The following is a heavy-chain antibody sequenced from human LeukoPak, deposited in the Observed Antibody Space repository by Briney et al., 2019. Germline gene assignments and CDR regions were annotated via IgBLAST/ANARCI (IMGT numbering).Heavy chain of an antibody. D-gene: IGHD6-13*01. CDR3: ARDGIAAAGKTYFLDY. V-gene: IGHV3-48*02. CDR2: ISSRSTTI. J-gene: IGHJ4*02. CDR1: GFTFSNYN. Sequence: PGGSLRLSCAASGFTFSNYNMNWVRQAPGKGLEWVSYISSRSTTIYYADSVQGRFTISRDNAKNSLYLQMNSLRDEDTAVYYCARDGIAAAGKTYFLDYWGQGTLVTVSS.